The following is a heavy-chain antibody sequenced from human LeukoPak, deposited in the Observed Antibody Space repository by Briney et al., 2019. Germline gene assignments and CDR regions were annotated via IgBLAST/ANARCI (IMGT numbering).Heavy chain of an antibody. CDR2: INHSGST. Sequence: KPSETLSLTCAVYGGSFSGYYWSWIRQPPGKGLEWIGEINHSGSTNYNPSLKSRVTISVDTSKNQFSLKLSSVTAADTAVYYCASANYYYYYYMDVWGKGTTVTVSS. CDR1: GGSFSGYY. V-gene: IGHV4-34*01. CDR3: ASANYYYYYYMDV. J-gene: IGHJ6*03.